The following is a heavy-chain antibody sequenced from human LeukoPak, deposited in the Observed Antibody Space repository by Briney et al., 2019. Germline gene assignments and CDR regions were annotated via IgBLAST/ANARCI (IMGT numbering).Heavy chain of an antibody. Sequence: SETLSLTCTVSGGSISSYYWSWIRQPPGKGLEWIGYIYYSGSTNYNPSLKSRVTISVDTSKNQFSLKLSSVTAADTAVYYCASRMNNGYDLDAFDIWGQGTMVTVSS. D-gene: IGHD5-12*01. CDR3: ASRMNNGYDLDAFDI. CDR1: GGSISSYY. V-gene: IGHV4-59*08. CDR2: IYYSGST. J-gene: IGHJ3*02.